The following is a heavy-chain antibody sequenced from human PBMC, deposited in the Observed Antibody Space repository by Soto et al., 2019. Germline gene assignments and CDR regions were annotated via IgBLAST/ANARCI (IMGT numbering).Heavy chain of an antibody. J-gene: IGHJ5*02. D-gene: IGHD2-2*01. CDR3: ATNPGYCISTSCPFNWFDP. CDR2: INAGNGNT. CDR1: GYTFTSYA. V-gene: IGHV1-3*01. Sequence: ASVKVSCKASGYTFTSYAMHWVRQAPGQRLEWMGCINAGNGNTKYSQKFQGRVTITEDTSTNTAYMELSSLRSEDTAVYYCATNPGYCISTSCPFNWFDPWGQGTLVTVSS.